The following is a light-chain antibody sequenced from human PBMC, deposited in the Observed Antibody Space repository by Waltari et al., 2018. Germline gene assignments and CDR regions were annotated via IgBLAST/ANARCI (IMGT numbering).Light chain of an antibody. CDR2: GAS. V-gene: IGKV3-20*01. CDR1: QTVRTTY. Sequence: EIVLTQSPGTLPLSLGERATLSCRASQTVRTTYLAWYQQKPGQAPTRLIYGASSRATGIPDRFSGSGSGTDFSLTISSLEPEDFAVYYCQQYDISPLTFGGGTKVEIK. CDR3: QQYDISPLT. J-gene: IGKJ4*01.